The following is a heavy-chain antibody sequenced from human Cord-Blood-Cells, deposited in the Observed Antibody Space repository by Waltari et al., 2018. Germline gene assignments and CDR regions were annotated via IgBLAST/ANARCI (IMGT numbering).Heavy chain of an antibody. CDR2: IRYDGSNK. D-gene: IGHD4-17*01. CDR1: GFTFSSYG. CDR3: AKMNLRAFDI. V-gene: IGHV3-30*02. Sequence: QVQLVESGGGVVQPGGSLRLSCAASGFTFSSYGMHWVRQAPGKGLEWVAFIRYDGSNKYYADSVKGRFTISRDNSKNTLYLQMNSLRAEDMAVYYCAKMNLRAFDIWGQGTMVTVSS. J-gene: IGHJ3*02.